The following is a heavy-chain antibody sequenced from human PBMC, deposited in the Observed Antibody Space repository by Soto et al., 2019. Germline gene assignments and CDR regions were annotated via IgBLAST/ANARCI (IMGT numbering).Heavy chain of an antibody. CDR3: ARGGTGWSLPLDY. CDR2: ISYDGSNK. V-gene: IGHV3-30-3*01. Sequence: VGSLRLSCEASGFTFSNYAMHWVRQAPGKGLEWVVVISYDGSNKYCADSVKGRFTISRDNSKNTLYLQMNSLRAEDTAVYYCARGGTGWSLPLDYWGQGTLVTVSS. D-gene: IGHD6-19*01. CDR1: GFTFSNYA. J-gene: IGHJ4*02.